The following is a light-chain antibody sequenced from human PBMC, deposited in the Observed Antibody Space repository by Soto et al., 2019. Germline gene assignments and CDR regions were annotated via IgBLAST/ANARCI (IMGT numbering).Light chain of an antibody. CDR2: DVT. J-gene: IGLJ2*01. V-gene: IGLV2-11*01. CDR1: SSDVGGYDY. Sequence: QSVLTQPRSVSGSPGQSVTITCTGTSSDVGGYDYVSWCQQHPGKAPKLIIYDVTKRPSGVPDRFSGSKSGITASLTISGLQVEDEADYYCSSYAGSYTWVFGGGTKLTVL. CDR3: SSYAGSYTWV.